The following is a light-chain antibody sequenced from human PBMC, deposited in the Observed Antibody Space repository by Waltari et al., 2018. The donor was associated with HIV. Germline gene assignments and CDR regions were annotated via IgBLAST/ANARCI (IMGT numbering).Light chain of an antibody. CDR3: AAWDDILSGWV. V-gene: IGLV1-47*01. Sequence: QSVLTQPPSASGTPGQRVTISCSGSSANLGNTVSWYQQLPGTAPKLLVYRDNQRPAGVPDRFSGSRSGTSASLDVSGLRSEDEANYFCAAWDDILSGWVFGGGTKLTVL. CDR2: RDN. J-gene: IGLJ3*02. CDR1: SANLGNT.